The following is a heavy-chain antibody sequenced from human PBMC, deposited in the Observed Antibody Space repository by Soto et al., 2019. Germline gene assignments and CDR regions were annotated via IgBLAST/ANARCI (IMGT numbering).Heavy chain of an antibody. J-gene: IGHJ4*02. V-gene: IGHV3-23*01. Sequence: GGSLRLSCAASGFTFSSCAMGWVRQAPGKGLEWVSGISGNGGSTYYADSVKGRFTISRGTSKNTLYLQMDSLGAEDTAIYYCAKVVGDGNDYYDCWGQGTLVTVS. D-gene: IGHD3-22*01. CDR3: AKVVGDGNDYYDC. CDR1: GFTFSSCA. CDR2: ISGNGGST.